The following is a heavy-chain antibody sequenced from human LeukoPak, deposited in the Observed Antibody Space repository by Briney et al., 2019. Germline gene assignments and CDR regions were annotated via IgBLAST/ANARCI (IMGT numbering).Heavy chain of an antibody. CDR2: ISYSGST. D-gene: IGHD2/OR15-2a*01. V-gene: IGHV4-59*01. CDR1: GGSISGYY. CDR3: ARGNRHFDN. Sequence: SETLSLTCTVSGGSISGYYWSWIRQPPGKGVEWIGYISYSGSTNYKPSLKSRVTISLDTSKKQFSLKLNSVTAADRAVYYCARGNRHFDNWGQGTMVTVSS. J-gene: IGHJ4*02.